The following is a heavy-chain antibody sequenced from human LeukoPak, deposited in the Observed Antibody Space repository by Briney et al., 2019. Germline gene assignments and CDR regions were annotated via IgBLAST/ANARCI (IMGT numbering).Heavy chain of an antibody. J-gene: IGHJ4*02. CDR3: ARDKEYPPYFDY. V-gene: IGHV1-18*01. CDR2: ISAYNGNT. Sequence: ASVKVSCKASGYTFTSYGISWVRQAPGQGLEWMGWISAYNGNTNYAQKLQGRVTMTTDTSTSTAYMELRNLRSDDTAVYYCARDKEYPPYFDYWGQGTLVTVSS. D-gene: IGHD2/OR15-2a*01. CDR1: GYTFTSYG.